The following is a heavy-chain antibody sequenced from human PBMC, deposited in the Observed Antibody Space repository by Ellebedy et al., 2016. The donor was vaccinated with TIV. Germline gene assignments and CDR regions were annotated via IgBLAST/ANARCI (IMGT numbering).Heavy chain of an antibody. CDR2: IYPGDSDT. CDR3: ARRMVRGGIRYAMDV. V-gene: IGHV5-51*01. J-gene: IGHJ6*02. D-gene: IGHD3-10*01. Sequence: GESLKISCQASGYSFTNYWIGWVRQMPGKGLEWMGLIYPGDSDTSYSPSFEGQVTISVDKSISTASLQWNRLKASDTATYYCARRMVRGGIRYAMDVWGQGTTVTVSS. CDR1: GYSFTNYW.